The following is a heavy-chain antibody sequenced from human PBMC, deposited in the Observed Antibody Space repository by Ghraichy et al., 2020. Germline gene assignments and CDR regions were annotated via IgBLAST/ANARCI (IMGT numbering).Heavy chain of an antibody. CDR1: GFSLSNARMG. CDR3: ARISRPRDGYKGPFSDYFDY. D-gene: IGHD5-24*01. Sequence: SGPTLVKPTETLTLTCTVSGFSLSNARMGVSWIRQPPGKALEWLAHIFSNDEKSYSTSLKSRLTISKDTSKSQVVLTMTNMDPVDTATYYCARISRPRDGYKGPFSDYFDYWGQGTLVTVSS. J-gene: IGHJ4*02. CDR2: IFSNDEK. V-gene: IGHV2-26*01.